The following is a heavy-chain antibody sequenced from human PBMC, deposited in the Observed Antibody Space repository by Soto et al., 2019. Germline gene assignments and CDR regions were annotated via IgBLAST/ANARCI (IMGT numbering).Heavy chain of an antibody. Sequence: EVQLVESGGSLVQPGGSLRLSCAASGFTFSDHYMDWVRQAPGKGLEWVARSRNKAKSYTTVYAASVKDRYTISRNESKNSLYLEISSLKAEDTAVYFCVRGYYSFDVWSRGTMVTVSS. CDR3: VRGYYSFDV. D-gene: IGHD1-1*01. CDR2: SRNKAKSYTT. V-gene: IGHV3-72*01. CDR1: GFTFSDHY. J-gene: IGHJ3*01.